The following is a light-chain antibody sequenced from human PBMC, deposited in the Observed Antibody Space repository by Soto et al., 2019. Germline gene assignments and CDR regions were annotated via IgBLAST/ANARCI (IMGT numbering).Light chain of an antibody. CDR1: SSDVGNYDL. Sequence: QSALTQPASMSGSPGQSITISCTGTSSDVGNYDLVSWYQHHPGKAPKLMIYEGIKRPSGVSDRFSASKSGNTASLTISGLQAEDEANYYCCSYAGSATVIFGGGTKVTVL. CDR2: EGI. V-gene: IGLV2-23*01. CDR3: CSYAGSATVI. J-gene: IGLJ2*01.